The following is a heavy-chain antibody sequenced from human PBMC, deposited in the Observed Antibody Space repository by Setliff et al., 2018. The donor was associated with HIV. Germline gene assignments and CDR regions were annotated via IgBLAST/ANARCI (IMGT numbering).Heavy chain of an antibody. V-gene: IGHV5-51*01. CDR2: IHPRDFDI. CDR1: GYTFTNYW. Sequence: GESLKISCKASGYTFTNYWTARVRQMPGKGLKWMGIIHPRDFDIKYSQSFQGQVTISADKSLSTAYLQWNSLKASDTALYYCARLDSSGYYRSFDVWGQGTMVTVSS. J-gene: IGHJ3*01. D-gene: IGHD3-22*01. CDR3: ARLDSSGYYRSFDV.